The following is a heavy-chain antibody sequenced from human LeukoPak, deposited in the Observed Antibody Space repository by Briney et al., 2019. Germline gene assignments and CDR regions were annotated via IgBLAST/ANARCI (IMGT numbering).Heavy chain of an antibody. CDR3: AKAVLGHSNDHWYFDL. D-gene: IGHD4/OR15-4a*01. CDR2: IGGRGLST. V-gene: IGHV3-23*01. J-gene: IGHJ2*01. CDR1: EFTFGGYA. Sequence: GGSLRLSCAASEFTFGGYAMSWVRQAPGKGLEWVSSIGGRGLSTYYADSVKGRFTISRDNSRNTMFLQMSSLRVEDTAIYFCAKAVLGHSNDHWYFDLWGRGTLVTVSS.